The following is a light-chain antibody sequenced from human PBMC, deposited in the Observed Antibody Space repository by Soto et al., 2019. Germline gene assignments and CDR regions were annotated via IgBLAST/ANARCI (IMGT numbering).Light chain of an antibody. Sequence: EIVMTQSPATLSLSPGERATLSCRASQSVGKYLVWYQQKPGQAPGLLIYDASNRATGIPARFSGSGSGTDFTLTISSLEPEDLAVYYCQQRGNRPPWTFGQGTKVEIK. CDR1: QSVGKY. CDR2: DAS. V-gene: IGKV3-11*01. J-gene: IGKJ1*01. CDR3: QQRGNRPPWT.